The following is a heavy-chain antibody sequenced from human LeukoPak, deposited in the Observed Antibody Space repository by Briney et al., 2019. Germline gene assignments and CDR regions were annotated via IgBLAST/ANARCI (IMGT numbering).Heavy chain of an antibody. CDR3: ARDRGYSYGYRYWFDP. D-gene: IGHD5-18*01. CDR1: GFTFSSYS. J-gene: IGHJ5*02. CDR2: ISSSSSTI. V-gene: IGHV3-48*01. Sequence: GGSLRLSCAASGFTFSSYSMNWVRQAPGKGLEWVSYISSSSSTIYYADSVKGRFTISRDNAKNSLYLQMNSLRAEDTAVYYCARDRGYSYGYRYWFDPWGQGTLVTVSS.